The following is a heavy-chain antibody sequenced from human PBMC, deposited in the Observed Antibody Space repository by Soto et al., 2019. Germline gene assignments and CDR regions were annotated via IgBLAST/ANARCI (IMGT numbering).Heavy chain of an antibody. CDR2: INHSGST. Sequence: PSETLSLTCAVYGGSFSGYYWSWIRHPPGKGLEWIGEINHSGSTNYNPSLKSRVTISVDTSKNQFSLKLSSVTAADTAVYYCARSEYYYDSSGYYPPWGQGTLVTVSS. J-gene: IGHJ4*02. CDR3: ARSEYYYDSSGYYPP. D-gene: IGHD3-22*01. CDR1: GGSFSGYY. V-gene: IGHV4-34*01.